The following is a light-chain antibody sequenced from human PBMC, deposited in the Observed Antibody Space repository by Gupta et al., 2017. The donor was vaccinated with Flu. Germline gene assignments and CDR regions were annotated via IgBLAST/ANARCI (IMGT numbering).Light chain of an antibody. CDR1: SSDVGGYNY. CDR3: CSYAGGPWV. CDR2: DVS. V-gene: IGLV2-11*01. J-gene: IGLJ3*02. Sequence: QSALTQPRPVSGSPGQSVTISCTGTSSDVGGYNYVSWYQQHPGKAPKLMIYDVSNWPSGVPDRFSGSKSGNTASLTISGLQAEDEADYYCCSYAGGPWVFGGGTKLTVL.